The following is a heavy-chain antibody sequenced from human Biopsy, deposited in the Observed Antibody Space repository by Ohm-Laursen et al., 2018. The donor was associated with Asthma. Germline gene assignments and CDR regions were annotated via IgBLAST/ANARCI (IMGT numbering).Heavy chain of an antibody. V-gene: IGHV3-30*03. CDR1: GFSFGSFG. Sequence: SLRLSCSASGFSFGSFGMHWVRQAPGKGLEWVAFILSDGGEPSYADSVKGRFTISRDNPMKRLYLQMSSLTAEDTAVYYCASRGGDFWSGYYMDYWGQGTLVTVSS. CDR3: ASRGGDFWSGYYMDY. J-gene: IGHJ4*02. CDR2: ILSDGGEP. D-gene: IGHD3-3*01.